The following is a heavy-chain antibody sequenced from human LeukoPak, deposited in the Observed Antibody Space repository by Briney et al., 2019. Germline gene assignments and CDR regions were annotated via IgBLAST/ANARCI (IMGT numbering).Heavy chain of an antibody. J-gene: IGHJ6*02. CDR1: GFTFSSYG. D-gene: IGHD3-22*01. Sequence: GGSLRLSCAASGFTFSSYGMHWVRQAPGKGLEWVAVISYDGSNKYYADSVKGRFTISRGNSKNTLYLQMNSLRAEDTAVYYCAKDFYDSSGYQGGMDVWGQGTTVTVSS. V-gene: IGHV3-30*18. CDR3: AKDFYDSSGYQGGMDV. CDR2: ISYDGSNK.